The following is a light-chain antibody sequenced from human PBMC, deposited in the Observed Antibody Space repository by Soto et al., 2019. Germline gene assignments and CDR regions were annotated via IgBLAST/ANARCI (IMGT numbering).Light chain of an antibody. CDR1: SSDVGGYNY. CDR3: SSYSSSSTLGV. Sequence: QSVLTQPASVSGSPGQSITISCTGTSSDVGGYNYVSWFQQHPGKAPKLMIYDVSNRPSGVSNRFSASKSGNTASLTISGLQAEDEADYYCSSYSSSSTLGVFGTGTKVTVL. CDR2: DVS. V-gene: IGLV2-14*01. J-gene: IGLJ1*01.